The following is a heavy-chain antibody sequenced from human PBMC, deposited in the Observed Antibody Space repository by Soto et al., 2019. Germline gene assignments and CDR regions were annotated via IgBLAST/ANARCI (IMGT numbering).Heavy chain of an antibody. CDR3: ARDRPLRDFWSGYYSAYMDV. V-gene: IGHV4-59*01. CDR1: GGSISSYY. D-gene: IGHD3-3*01. Sequence: SETLSLTCTVSGGSISSYYWSWIRQPPGKGLEWIGYIYYSGSTNYNPSLKSRVTISVDTSKNQFSLKLSSVTAADTAVYYCARDRPLRDFWSGYYSAYMDVWGKGTTVTVSS. J-gene: IGHJ6*03. CDR2: IYYSGST.